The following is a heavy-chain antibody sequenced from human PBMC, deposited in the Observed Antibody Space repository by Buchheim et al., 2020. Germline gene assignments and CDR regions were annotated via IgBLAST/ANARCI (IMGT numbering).Heavy chain of an antibody. D-gene: IGHD1-1*01. Sequence: EVQLLESGGGLVQPGGSLRLSCVASGITFSDYAMSWVRQAPGKGLEWVSVISGSGGDTYFADSVKGRFTISRDNSKNTLYLGMTSLRAEDTAVYYCAKSKNWNREDYFDYWGQGTL. CDR3: AKSKNWNREDYFDY. J-gene: IGHJ4*02. CDR2: ISGSGGDT. CDR1: GITFSDYA. V-gene: IGHV3-23*01.